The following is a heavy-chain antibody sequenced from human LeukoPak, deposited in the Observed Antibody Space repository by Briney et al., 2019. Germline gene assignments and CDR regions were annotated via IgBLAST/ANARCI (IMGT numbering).Heavy chain of an antibody. Sequence: GGSLRLSCAASGFTFSSYTMHWFRQAPGKGLEWVAVISYDGSNKYYADSVKGRFTISRDNSKNTLYLQMNSLRAEDTAVYYCARGLHYYYYGMDVWGQGTTVTVSS. V-gene: IGHV3-30-3*01. CDR3: ARGLHYYYYGMDV. D-gene: IGHD3-10*01. CDR1: GFTFSSYT. J-gene: IGHJ6*02. CDR2: ISYDGSNK.